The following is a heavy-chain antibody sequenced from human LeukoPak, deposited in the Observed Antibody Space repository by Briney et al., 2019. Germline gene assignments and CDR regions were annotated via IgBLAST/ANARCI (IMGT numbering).Heavy chain of an antibody. CDR3: ARDTASMVRGVITRDYYMDV. J-gene: IGHJ6*03. Sequence: PGGSLRLSCAASGFTLSSYWMHWVRQAPGKGLVWVSRINSDGSSTSYADSVKGRFTISRDNAKNTLYLQMNSLRAEDTAVYYCARDTASMVRGVITRDYYMDVWGKGTTVTVSS. V-gene: IGHV3-74*01. CDR2: INSDGSST. D-gene: IGHD3-10*01. CDR1: GFTLSSYW.